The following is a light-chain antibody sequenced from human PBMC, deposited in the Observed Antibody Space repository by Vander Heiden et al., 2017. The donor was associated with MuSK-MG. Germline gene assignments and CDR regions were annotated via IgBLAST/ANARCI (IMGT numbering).Light chain of an antibody. V-gene: IGKV3-20*01. CDR2: RAS. J-gene: IGKJ1*01. CDR3: QQYGSSPPWT. CDR1: QSVSDSS. Sequence: EIVLTQSPGTLSLSPGERAALPCRASQSVSDSSLAWYQQKPGQAPRLLIFRASSRATGIPDRFSGSGSGTDFTLAISRLEPEDFAVYYCQQYGSSPPWTFGQGTKVEIK.